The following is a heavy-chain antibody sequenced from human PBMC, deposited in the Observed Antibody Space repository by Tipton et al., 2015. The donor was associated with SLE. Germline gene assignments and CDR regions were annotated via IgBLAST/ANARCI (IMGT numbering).Heavy chain of an antibody. CDR2: IYHSGST. D-gene: IGHD6-19*01. CDR3: ARGGYSSGWYGDYFVY. V-gene: IGHV4-38-2*01. Sequence: TLSLTCAVSGYSISSGYYLGWIRQTPGKGLEWIGSIYHSGSTYYNPSLKSRVNISVDTSKTQFSLNLRSVTAADTAIYYCARGGYSSGWYGDYFVYCGQGTLVTVSS. J-gene: IGHJ4*02. CDR1: GYSISSGYY.